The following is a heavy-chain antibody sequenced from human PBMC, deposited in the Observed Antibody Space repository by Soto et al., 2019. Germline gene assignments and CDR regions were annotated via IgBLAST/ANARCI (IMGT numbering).Heavy chain of an antibody. J-gene: IGHJ6*03. CDR1: GGSIRSYY. Sequence: SETLSLTCPVSGGSIRSYYWSWIRRPPGKGLELIGFSFYSGSTNYNPSLKSRVTISVDTSKNQFSLKLSSVTAADTAVYYCARGEILWFGELLRPHYYYYYMDVWGKGTTVTVS. D-gene: IGHD3-10*01. V-gene: IGHV4-59*12. CDR3: ARGEILWFGELLRPHYYYYYMDV. CDR2: SFYSGST.